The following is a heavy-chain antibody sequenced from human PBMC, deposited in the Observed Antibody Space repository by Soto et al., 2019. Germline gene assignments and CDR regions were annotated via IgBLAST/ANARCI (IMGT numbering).Heavy chain of an antibody. J-gene: IGHJ5*02. V-gene: IGHV4-39*01. Sequence: QLQLQESGPGLVKPSETLSLTCTVSGGSIDSSTYYWGWIRQPPGQGLEWFGSIFYNGNTFYNPSLKSPITISVDTSKNQFSLKLSSVTAADTAVYYCARHSTGYYYSWFDPWGQGTLVTVSS. CDR1: GGSIDSSTYY. D-gene: IGHD3-22*01. CDR3: ARHSTGYYYSWFDP. CDR2: IFYNGNT.